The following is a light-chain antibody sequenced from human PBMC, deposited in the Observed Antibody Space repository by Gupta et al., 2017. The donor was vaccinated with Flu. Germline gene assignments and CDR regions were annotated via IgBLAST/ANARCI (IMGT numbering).Light chain of an antibody. V-gene: IGLV1-51*01. J-gene: IGLJ2*01. CDR2: DIS. Sequence: QSVLTQPPSVSAAPGQKGTISCSGRSSNIGKNSVSWLQQGPEKAPKLLIYDISKRPSGIPDRFSGSKSDTSATSDTLDITELQTGDEAHYYCETWDRSLNSVIFSGGTKLPV. CDR1: SSNIGKNS. CDR3: ETWDRSLNSVI.